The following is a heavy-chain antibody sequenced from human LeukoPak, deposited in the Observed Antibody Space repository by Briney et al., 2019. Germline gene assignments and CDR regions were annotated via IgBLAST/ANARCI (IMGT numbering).Heavy chain of an antibody. CDR3: ARGEFGDI. CDR2: ISYDGSNK. CDR1: GFTFSSYA. Sequence: GGSLRLSCAASGFTFSSYAMHWVRQAPGKGLEWVAVISYDGSNKYYADSVRGRFTISRDNSKNTLYLQMNSLRAEDTAVYYCARGEFGDIWGQGTMVTVSS. V-gene: IGHV3-30-3*01. D-gene: IGHD3-16*01. J-gene: IGHJ3*02.